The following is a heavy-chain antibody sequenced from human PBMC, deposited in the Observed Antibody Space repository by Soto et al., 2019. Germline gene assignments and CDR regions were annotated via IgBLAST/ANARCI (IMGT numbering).Heavy chain of an antibody. Sequence: GGSLRLSCAASGFTFSSYAMSWVRQAPGKGLEWVSAISGSGGSTYYADSVKGRFTISRDNSKNTLYLQMNSLRAEDTAVNYCAKENAPVYGGYATGLDPWGQGTLVTVSS. J-gene: IGHJ5*02. D-gene: IGHD5-12*01. CDR3: AKENAPVYGGYATGLDP. CDR1: GFTFSSYA. V-gene: IGHV3-23*01. CDR2: ISGSGGST.